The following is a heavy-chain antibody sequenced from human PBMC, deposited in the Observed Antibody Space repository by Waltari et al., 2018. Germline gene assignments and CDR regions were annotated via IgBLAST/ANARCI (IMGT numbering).Heavy chain of an antibody. J-gene: IGHJ4*02. D-gene: IGHD1-26*01. CDR3: AGHEWGLPGF. Sequence: QVQLQESGPGLVKPSETLSLPCGVSGYSLTSAYCWAWFRQPPGKGLEWIASIHFPGDTQYSPSLKSRVTISADKSKNEVSLRLTSVTAADTAVYYCAGHEWGLPGFWGQGTLVTVSS. CDR2: IHFPGDT. CDR1: GYSLTSAYC. V-gene: IGHV4-38-2*01.